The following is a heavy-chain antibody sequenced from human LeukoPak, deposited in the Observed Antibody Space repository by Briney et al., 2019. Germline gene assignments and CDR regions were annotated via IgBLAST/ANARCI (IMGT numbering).Heavy chain of an antibody. Sequence: SETLSLTCTVSGGSISSSSYYWGWIRQPPGKGLEWIGSIYYSGSTYYNPSLKSRVTISVDTSKNQFSLKLSSVTAADTAVYYCAKGPRHHILTGHYKSHCFDFWGQGTLVTVSS. D-gene: IGHD3-9*01. CDR1: GGSISSSSYY. J-gene: IGHJ4*02. V-gene: IGHV4-39*01. CDR2: IYYSGST. CDR3: AKGPRHHILTGHYKSHCFDF.